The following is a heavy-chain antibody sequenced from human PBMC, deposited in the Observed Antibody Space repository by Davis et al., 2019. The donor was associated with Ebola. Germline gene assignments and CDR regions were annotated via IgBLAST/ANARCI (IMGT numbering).Heavy chain of an antibody. Sequence: KVSCKGSGYSFTSYWIGWVRQMPGKGLEWMGIIYPGDSDTRYSPSFQGQVTISADKSISTAYLQWSSLKASDTAMYYCARQGEYSSSSLYLGYWGQGTLVTVSS. CDR1: GYSFTSYW. CDR2: IYPGDSDT. J-gene: IGHJ4*02. V-gene: IGHV5-51*01. CDR3: ARQGEYSSSSLYLGY. D-gene: IGHD6-6*01.